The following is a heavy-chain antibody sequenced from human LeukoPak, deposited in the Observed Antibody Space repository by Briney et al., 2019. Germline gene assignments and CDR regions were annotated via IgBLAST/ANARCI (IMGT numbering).Heavy chain of an antibody. D-gene: IGHD3-10*01. V-gene: IGHV3-49*04. CDR2: IRRRASGATT. J-gene: IGHJ4*02. CDR3: TRPIYDSGSYYFDY. Sequence: GGSLRLSCTGSGFTFGTYALSWVRQAPGSGLEGVALIRRRASGATTEYAASVKGRFTISRDDSESIAYLQMNSLKTEDTAVYYCTRPIYDSGSYYFDYWGQGTLVTVSS. CDR1: GFTFGTYA.